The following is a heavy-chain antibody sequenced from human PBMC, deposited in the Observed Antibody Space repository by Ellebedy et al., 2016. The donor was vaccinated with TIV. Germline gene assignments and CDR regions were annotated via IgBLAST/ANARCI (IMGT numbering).Heavy chain of an antibody. CDR3: ARDSRQWLEEYSFDY. J-gene: IGHJ4*02. D-gene: IGHD6-19*01. V-gene: IGHV1-69*04. Sequence: ASVKVSCKASGGTFSSYAISWVRQAPGQGLEWMGRIIPILGIANYAQKFQGRVTITADKSTSTAYMELSSLRSEDTAVYYCARDSRQWLEEYSFDYWGQGTLVTVSS. CDR2: IIPILGIA. CDR1: GGTFSSYA.